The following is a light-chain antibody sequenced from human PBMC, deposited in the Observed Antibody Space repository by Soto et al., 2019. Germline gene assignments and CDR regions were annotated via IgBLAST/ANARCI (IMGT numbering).Light chain of an antibody. CDR3: YSYAGSSAYV. CDR2: EGN. CDR1: SSDVGTYNL. V-gene: IGLV2-23*01. J-gene: IGLJ1*01. Sequence: QSVLTQHASVSGSPGQSITISCTGTSSDVGTYNLVSWYQHHPGKAPKLIIFEGNKRPSGISNRFSGSKSANTASLTISGLQAEDEADYYCYSYAGSSAYVFGTGTKLTVL.